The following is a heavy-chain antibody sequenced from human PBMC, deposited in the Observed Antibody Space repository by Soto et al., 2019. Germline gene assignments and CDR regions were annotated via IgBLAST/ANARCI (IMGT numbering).Heavy chain of an antibody. CDR2: IKQDGSEM. V-gene: IGHV3-7*03. Sequence: GGSLRLSCAASGFTFNSHWMNWVRQAPGKGLEWVANIKQDGSEMNYVDSVKGRFTISRDNAKNSVYLQMNSLRAEDTAVYYCAREGDGYYGPPTFDFWGQGTLVTVSS. CDR1: GFTFNSHW. D-gene: IGHD2-2*03. J-gene: IGHJ4*02. CDR3: AREGDGYYGPPTFDF.